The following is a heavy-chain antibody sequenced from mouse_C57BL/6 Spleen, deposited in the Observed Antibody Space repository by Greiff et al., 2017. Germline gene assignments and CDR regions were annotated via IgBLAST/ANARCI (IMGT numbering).Heavy chain of an antibody. D-gene: IGHD2-1*01. CDR2: IHPSDSDT. Sequence: QVQLQQPGAELVKPGASVKVSCKASGYTFTSYWMHRVKQRPGQGPEWIGRIHPSDSDTKYNQQIKGKATLTVDKSSSTAYMQLSRLASEDSAVYYCAMGGNYGEYFDFWGTGTTVTVSS. CDR1: GYTFTSYW. CDR3: AMGGNYGEYFDF. V-gene: IGHV1-74*01. J-gene: IGHJ1*03.